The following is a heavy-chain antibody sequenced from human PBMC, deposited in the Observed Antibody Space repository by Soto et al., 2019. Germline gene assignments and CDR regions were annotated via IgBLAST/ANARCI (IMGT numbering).Heavy chain of an antibody. CDR2: ISSSSSYI. CDR3: ARARSWSGGAFDI. D-gene: IGHD2-8*02. Sequence: EVQLVESGGGLGKPGGSLRLSCAASGFTFSSYSMNWVRQAPGKGLEWVSSISSSSSYIYYADSVKGRFTISRDNAKNSLYLQMNSLRAEDTAVYYCARARSWSGGAFDIWGQGTMVTVSS. CDR1: GFTFSSYS. V-gene: IGHV3-21*01. J-gene: IGHJ3*02.